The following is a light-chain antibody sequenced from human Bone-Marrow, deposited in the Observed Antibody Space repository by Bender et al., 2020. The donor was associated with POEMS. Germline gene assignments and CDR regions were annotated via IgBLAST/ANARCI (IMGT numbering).Light chain of an antibody. V-gene: IGLV2-23*02. CDR2: EVT. J-gene: IGLJ3*02. Sequence: QSALTQPASVSGSPGQSITISCTGTSSDVGNYNLVSCYQQPPGKAPKVMIVEVTKRPSGVSNRFSGSKSGNTASLTISGLQAEEEADCDSCAYVGRNMWEFGGGTRLTVL. CDR3: CAYVGRNMWE. CDR1: SSDVGNYNL.